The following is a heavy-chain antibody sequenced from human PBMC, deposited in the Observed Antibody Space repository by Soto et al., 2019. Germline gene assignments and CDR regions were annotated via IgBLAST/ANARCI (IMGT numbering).Heavy chain of an antibody. Sequence: EVQLVESGGGLFQPEWSLRLSCVASGFTVSDSWMHWVRQAPGKGLMWVSRIRFDGTATTSADSVRGRFSISRDNAKNTMFLQMTHLRADDTAMYYCVRDRSLRGQPFEIWGPGTFVTVS. D-gene: IGHD2-2*01. CDR1: GFTVSDSW. J-gene: IGHJ3*02. V-gene: IGHV3-74*03. CDR3: VRDRSLRGQPFEI. CDR2: IRFDGTAT.